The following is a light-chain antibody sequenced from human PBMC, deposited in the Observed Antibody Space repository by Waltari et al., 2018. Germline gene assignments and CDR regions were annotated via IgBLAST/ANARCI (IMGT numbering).Light chain of an antibody. Sequence: QSVLTQPTSVSAAPGQKVTISCSGSTSNIGNNYVPWYQQFPGAAPKVLIYGNDKRATGIPDRFSGSKSGTSATLDITGLQTGDEADYYCGTWDNTLSAVFGGGTKVTVL. CDR2: GND. CDR3: GTWDNTLSAV. CDR1: TSNIGNNY. V-gene: IGLV1-51*02. J-gene: IGLJ2*01.